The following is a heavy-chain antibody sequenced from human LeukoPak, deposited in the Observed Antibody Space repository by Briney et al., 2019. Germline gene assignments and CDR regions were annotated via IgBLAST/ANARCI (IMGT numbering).Heavy chain of an antibody. Sequence: QTGGSLRLSCAVSGFTVSGNYMSWVRQAPGKGLEWVSYISSRSATIYYADSVKGRFTISRDNAKNSLYLQMNSLRAEDTAVYYCARDPLSSSSFDLWGQGTLVTVSS. J-gene: IGHJ4*02. D-gene: IGHD6-13*01. CDR1: GFTVSGNY. V-gene: IGHV3-48*01. CDR3: ARDPLSSSSFDL. CDR2: ISSRSATI.